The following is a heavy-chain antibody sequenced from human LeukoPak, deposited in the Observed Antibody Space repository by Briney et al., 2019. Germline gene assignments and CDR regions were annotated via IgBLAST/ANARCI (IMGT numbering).Heavy chain of an antibody. J-gene: IGHJ3*02. Sequence: SQTLSLTCAVSGGSISSGGYSWSWIRQPPGKGLEWIGYIYHSGSTYYNPSLKSRVTISVDRSKNQFSLKLSSVTAADTAVYYCAREGYYYDSSGYLAHGAFDIWGQGTMVTVSS. CDR1: GGSISSGGYS. CDR2: IYHSGST. D-gene: IGHD3-22*01. CDR3: AREGYYYDSSGYLAHGAFDI. V-gene: IGHV4-30-2*01.